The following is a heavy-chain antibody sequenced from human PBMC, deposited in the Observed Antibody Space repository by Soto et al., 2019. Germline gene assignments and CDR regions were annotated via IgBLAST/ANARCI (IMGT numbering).Heavy chain of an antibody. Sequence: GVSLRLSFATSGFPLRSYCMTWVRQAPGKGPEWVANIKPDGSEKQYVDSVKGRFTVSRDNAKKSLDLQMNSLRVEDTAVYYCARAEDYDFWSGPPKYFDNWGQGTQVTVSS. CDR2: IKPDGSEK. D-gene: IGHD3-3*01. CDR3: ARAEDYDFWSGPPKYFDN. CDR1: GFPLRSYC. V-gene: IGHV3-7*03. J-gene: IGHJ4*02.